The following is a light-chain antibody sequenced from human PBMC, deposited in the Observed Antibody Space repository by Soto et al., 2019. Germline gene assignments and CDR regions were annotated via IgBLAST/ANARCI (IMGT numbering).Light chain of an antibody. CDR3: CSYAGSTTYV. J-gene: IGLJ1*01. CDR1: SSDVGSYDL. Sequence: QSVLTQPASVSGSPGQSITISCTGTSSDVGSYDLVSWYQHHPGKAPKFMIYEATKRPSGVSNRFSGSKSGNTASLTISGLQAEDEADYYCCSYAGSTTYVFGTGTKLTVL. CDR2: EAT. V-gene: IGLV2-23*01.